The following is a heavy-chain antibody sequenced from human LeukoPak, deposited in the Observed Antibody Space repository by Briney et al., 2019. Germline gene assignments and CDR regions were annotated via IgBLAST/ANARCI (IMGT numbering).Heavy chain of an antibody. CDR3: ASEVEMATGFDY. CDR1: GYTFTCYY. V-gene: IGHV1-2*02. CDR2: INPNSGGT. J-gene: IGHJ4*02. D-gene: IGHD5-24*01. Sequence: ASVTVSCKASGYTFTCYYMHWVRQAPGQGLEWMGWINPNSGGTNYAQKFQGRVTMTRDTSISTAYMELSRLRSDDTAVYYCASEVEMATGFDYWGQGTLVTVSS.